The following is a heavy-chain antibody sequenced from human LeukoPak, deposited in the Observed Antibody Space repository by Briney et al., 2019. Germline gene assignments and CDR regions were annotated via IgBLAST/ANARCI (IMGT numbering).Heavy chain of an antibody. Sequence: SETLSLTCAVSGSSISSSNWWSWVRQPPGKGLEWIGEIYHSGSTNYNPSLKSRVTISVDKSKNQFSLKLSSVTAADTAVYYCARRTSVVATIIDAFDIWGQGTMVTVSS. CDR3: ARRTSVVATIIDAFDI. CDR1: GSSISSSNW. D-gene: IGHD5-12*01. J-gene: IGHJ3*02. CDR2: IYHSGST. V-gene: IGHV4-4*02.